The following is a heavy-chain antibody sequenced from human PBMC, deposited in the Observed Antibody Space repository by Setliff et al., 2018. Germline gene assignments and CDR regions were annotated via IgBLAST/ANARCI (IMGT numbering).Heavy chain of an antibody. CDR1: GYRFTSYW. V-gene: IGHV5-51*01. CDR3: AGVGPLAGYYFDY. Sequence: PGESLKISCKGSGYRFTSYWIGWVRQMPGKGLEWMGIIYPGDSDTRYSPSFQGQVTISADKSISTAYLQWRSLRASDTAMYYCAGVGPLAGYYFDYWGQGTLVTVSS. J-gene: IGHJ4*02. D-gene: IGHD6-19*01. CDR2: IYPGDSDT.